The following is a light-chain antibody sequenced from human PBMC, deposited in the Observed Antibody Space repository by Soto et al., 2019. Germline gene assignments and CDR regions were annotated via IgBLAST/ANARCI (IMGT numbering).Light chain of an antibody. CDR1: SSNIGAGYD. J-gene: IGLJ3*02. V-gene: IGLV1-40*01. CDR2: GNS. Sequence: QSVLTQPPSVSGAPGQRVTISCTGSSSNIGAGYDVHWYQQLPGTAPKLLIYGNSNRHSGVPDRLSGSKSGTSASLAITGLQAEDEADYYCQSYDSSLSNWVFGGGTQLTVL. CDR3: QSYDSSLSNWV.